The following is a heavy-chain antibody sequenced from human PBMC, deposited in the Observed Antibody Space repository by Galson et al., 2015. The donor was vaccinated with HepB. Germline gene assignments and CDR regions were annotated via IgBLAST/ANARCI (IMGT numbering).Heavy chain of an antibody. CDR2: ISYDGSNK. Sequence: SLRLSCAGSGFTFSSYAMHWVRQAPGKGLEWVAFISYDGSNKYYADSVKGRFTISRGNSENTLYLEMNSLRGEDTAVYYCARQSGVAVVVDYWGQGILVTVSS. CDR3: ARQSGVAVVVDY. V-gene: IGHV3-30-3*01. J-gene: IGHJ4*02. CDR1: GFTFSSYA. D-gene: IGHD3-22*01.